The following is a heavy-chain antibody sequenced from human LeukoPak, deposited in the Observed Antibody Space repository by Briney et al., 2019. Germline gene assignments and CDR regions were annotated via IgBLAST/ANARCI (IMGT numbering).Heavy chain of an antibody. Sequence: GGSLRLSCAASGFTFSRSDMIWVRQAPGKGLKWVSIISGSGGSTYYADSVRGRFSISRGNSENILYLQLNSLRAEDTAVYHCAKKASSWSPRFDPWGQGTLVTVSS. CDR2: ISGSGGST. V-gene: IGHV3-23*01. CDR3: AKKASSWSPRFDP. CDR1: GFTFSRSD. J-gene: IGHJ5*02. D-gene: IGHD6-13*01.